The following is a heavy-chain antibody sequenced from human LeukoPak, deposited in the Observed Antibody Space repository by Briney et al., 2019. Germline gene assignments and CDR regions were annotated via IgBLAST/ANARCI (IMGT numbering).Heavy chain of an antibody. V-gene: IGHV1-46*01. CDR3: GRDVGAGICFYYYGMQV. CDR1: AYTFTTYY. D-gene: IGHD6-25*01. J-gene: IGHJ6*02. CDR2: IKTSGGST. Sequence: ASVKVSCKTSAYTFTTYYMYWVRHSHGQGTERMGIIKTSGGSTAYAQKFQGRVTMISDKSTSCVYIERRSMRSSDTTVCYCGRDVGAGICFYYYGMQVGGQGTTVTVS.